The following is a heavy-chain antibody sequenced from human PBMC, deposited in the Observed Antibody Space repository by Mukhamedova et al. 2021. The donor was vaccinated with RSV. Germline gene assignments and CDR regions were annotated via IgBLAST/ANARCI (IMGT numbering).Heavy chain of an antibody. V-gene: IGHV4-34*01. CDR3: ARGPTAARCSSSCTTFDY. D-gene: IGHD6-13*01. J-gene: IGHJ4*02. CDR2: INHSGST. Sequence: IRQPPGKGLEWIGEINHSGSTNYNPSLKSRVTISVDTSKNQFSLKLSSVTAADTAVYYCARGPTAARCSSSCTTFDYWGQGSLV.